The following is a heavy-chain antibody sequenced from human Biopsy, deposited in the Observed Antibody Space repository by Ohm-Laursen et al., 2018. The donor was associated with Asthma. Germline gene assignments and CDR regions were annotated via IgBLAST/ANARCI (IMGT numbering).Heavy chain of an antibody. CDR2: IYYTGSD. CDR3: ARGPNYHGSGRAPIGMDV. Sequence: SDTLSLTCTASGGSVSTGSYYWSWIRQPPGKGLEWLGYIYYTGSDNYNPSLNSRVTISVDTSKNQFSLRLNSVTAADTAVYYCARGPNYHGSGRAPIGMDVWGQGTTVTVSS. CDR1: GGSVSTGSYY. V-gene: IGHV4-61*01. J-gene: IGHJ6*02. D-gene: IGHD3-10*01.